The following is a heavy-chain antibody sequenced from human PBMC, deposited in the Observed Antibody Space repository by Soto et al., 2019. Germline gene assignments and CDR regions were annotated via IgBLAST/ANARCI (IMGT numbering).Heavy chain of an antibody. V-gene: IGHV3-21*01. CDR2: ISSSSSYI. D-gene: IGHD5-12*01. CDR1: GFTFSSYS. J-gene: IGHJ4*02. Sequence: EVQLVESGGGLVKPWGSLRLSCAASGFTFSSYSMNWVRQAPGKGLEWVSSISSSSSYIYYADSVKGRFTISRDNAKNSLYLQMNSLRAEDTAVYYCARDRRDGYNQAIDYWGQGTLVIVSS. CDR3: ARDRRDGYNQAIDY.